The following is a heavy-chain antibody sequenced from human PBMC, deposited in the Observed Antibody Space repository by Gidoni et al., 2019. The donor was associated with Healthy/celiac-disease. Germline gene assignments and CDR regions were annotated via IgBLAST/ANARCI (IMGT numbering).Heavy chain of an antibody. V-gene: IGHV4-31*03. D-gene: IGHD3-3*01. CDR1: GGSISSGGYY. CDR2: IYYSGST. CDR3: ASTSRGYYDFWSGYCDY. Sequence: QVQLQESGPGLVKSSQTLSLTCTVSGGSISSGGYYWSWIRQHPGKGLEWIGYIYYSGSTYYNPSLKSRVTISVDTSKNQFFLKLSSVTAADTAVYYCASTSRGYYDFWSGYCDYWGQGTLVTVSS. J-gene: IGHJ4*02.